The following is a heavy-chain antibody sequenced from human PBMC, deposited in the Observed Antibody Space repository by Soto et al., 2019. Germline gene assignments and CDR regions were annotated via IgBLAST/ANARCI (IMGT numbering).Heavy chain of an antibody. CDR3: ARTESGTFDP. Sequence: SETLSLTCTVSGGSISSGDYYWSWIRQPPGKGLEWIGYIYYSGSTYYNPSLKSRVTISVDTSKNHFSLKLSSVTAADTAVYYCARTESGTFDPWGQGTLVTSP. J-gene: IGHJ5*02. CDR2: IYYSGST. V-gene: IGHV4-30-4*01. D-gene: IGHD1-7*01. CDR1: GGSISSGDYY.